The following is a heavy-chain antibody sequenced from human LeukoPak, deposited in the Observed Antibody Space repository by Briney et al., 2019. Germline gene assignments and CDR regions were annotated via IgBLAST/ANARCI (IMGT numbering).Heavy chain of an antibody. V-gene: IGHV4-61*02. CDR1: GGSISSGGHY. CDR2: IYSTGST. Sequence: SETLSLTCTVSGGSISSGGHYWSWIRQPAGKGLEYLGRIYSTGSTNYNPSLKSRVSMSVDTSKNQFSLTLTSVTVADTAFYYCARGGIRGYSAFDNLDFWGLGTHVTVSS. D-gene: IGHD5-12*01. J-gene: IGHJ4*02. CDR3: ARGGIRGYSAFDNLDF.